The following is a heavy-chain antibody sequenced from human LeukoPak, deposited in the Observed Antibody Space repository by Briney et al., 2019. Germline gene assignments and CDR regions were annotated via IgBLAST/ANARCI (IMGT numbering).Heavy chain of an antibody. CDR2: IYYSGST. Sequence: SETLSRTCTVSGGSISSYYWSWIRQPPGKGLEWIGYIYYSGSTNYNPSLKSRVTISVGTSKNQFSLKLSSVTAADTAVYYCARDWGVSARPGYMDVWGKGTTVTVSS. V-gene: IGHV4-59*01. J-gene: IGHJ6*03. CDR3: ARDWGVSARPGYMDV. D-gene: IGHD6-6*01. CDR1: GGSISSYY.